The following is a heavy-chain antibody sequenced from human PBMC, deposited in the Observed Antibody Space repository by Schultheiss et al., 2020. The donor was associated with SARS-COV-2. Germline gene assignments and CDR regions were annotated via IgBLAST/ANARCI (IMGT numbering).Heavy chain of an antibody. J-gene: IGHJ4*02. D-gene: IGHD3-10*01. V-gene: IGHV4-34*01. Sequence: SQTLSLTCTVSGGSISSYYWGWIRQPPGKGLEWIGEINHSGSTNYNPSLKSRVTISVDTSKNQFSLKLSSVTAADTAVYYCARGRITMVQGVITGFDYWGQGTLVTVSS. CDR1: GGSISSYY. CDR2: INHSGST. CDR3: ARGRITMVQGVITGFDY.